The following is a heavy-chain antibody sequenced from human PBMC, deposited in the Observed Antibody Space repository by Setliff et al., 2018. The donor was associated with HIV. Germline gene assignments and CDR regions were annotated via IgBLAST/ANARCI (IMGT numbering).Heavy chain of an antibody. CDR1: GGSISSYY. V-gene: IGHV4-59*01. D-gene: IGHD2-2*01. CDR3: ARDLLGYCSSTSCHSHYMDV. Sequence: SETLSLTCTVSGGSISSYYWSWIRQPPGKGLEWIGYIYYSGSTNYNPSLKSRVTISVDTSKNQFSLKLSSVTAADTAEYYCARDLLGYCSSTSCHSHYMDVWGKGTTVTVPS. CDR2: IYYSGST. J-gene: IGHJ6*03.